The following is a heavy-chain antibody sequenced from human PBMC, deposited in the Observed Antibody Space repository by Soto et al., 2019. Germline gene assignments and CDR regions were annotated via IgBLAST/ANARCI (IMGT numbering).Heavy chain of an antibody. CDR1: GFAFNTYS. D-gene: IGHD2-15*01. CDR3: AKVSPMGCFFDF. J-gene: IGHJ4*02. Sequence: PRLSCAASGFAFNTYSMHWIRQAPGRGLEWVAVISYDGSNKFYADSVKGRFTISRDNSKNTLYLEMNSLRGEDTAAYYCAKVSPMGCFFDFWGQGTLVTVSS. CDR2: ISYDGSNK. V-gene: IGHV3-30-3*01.